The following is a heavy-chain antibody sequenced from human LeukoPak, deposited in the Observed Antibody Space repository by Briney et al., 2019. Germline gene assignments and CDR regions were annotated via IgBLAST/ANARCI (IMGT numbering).Heavy chain of an antibody. Sequence: GVSLMISCKGSGYSFTSYWIGWVRQMPGKGLEWMGIIYPGDSDTRYSPSFQGQVTISADKSISTAYLQWSSLKASDTAMYYCARLGPYGGNSGYFDYWGQGTLVTVSS. CDR1: GYSFTSYW. CDR2: IYPGDSDT. D-gene: IGHD4-23*01. CDR3: ARLGPYGGNSGYFDY. J-gene: IGHJ4*02. V-gene: IGHV5-51*01.